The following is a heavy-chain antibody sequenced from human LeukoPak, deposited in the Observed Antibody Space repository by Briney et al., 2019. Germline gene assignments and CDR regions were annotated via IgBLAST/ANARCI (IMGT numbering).Heavy chain of an antibody. J-gene: IGHJ4*02. CDR2: ISAYNGNT. CDR1: GYTFTSYG. Sequence: ASVKVSCKASGYTFTSYGISWVRQAPGHGLEWMGWISAYNGNTSYAQKLQGRVTMTTDTSTSTAYMELRSLRSDDTAVYYCAIALAGTRTDYDYWGQGTLVTVSS. CDR3: AIALAGTRTDYDY. D-gene: IGHD1-14*01. V-gene: IGHV1-18*01.